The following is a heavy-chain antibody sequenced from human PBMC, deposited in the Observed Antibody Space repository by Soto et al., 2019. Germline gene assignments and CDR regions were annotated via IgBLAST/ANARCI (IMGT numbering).Heavy chain of an antibody. Sequence: SETLSLTCTVSGGSISSGGYYWTWIRQHPGKGLEWIGYIYHTGSAYYNPSLKTRLTLSVDTSKNQFSLKLSSVTAADTAVYYCARSRPGGCSSTSCYASGWFDPWGQGTLVTVSS. CDR1: GGSISSGGYY. J-gene: IGHJ5*02. CDR3: ARSRPGGCSSTSCYASGWFDP. V-gene: IGHV4-31*03. CDR2: IYHTGSA. D-gene: IGHD2-2*01.